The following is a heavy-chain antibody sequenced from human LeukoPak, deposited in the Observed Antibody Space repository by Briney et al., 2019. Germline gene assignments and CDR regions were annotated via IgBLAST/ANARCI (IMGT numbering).Heavy chain of an antibody. D-gene: IGHD4-4*01. CDR2: INHSGST. Sequence: SETLSLTCAVYGGSFSGYYWSWIRQPPGKGLEWIGEINHSGSTNYNPSLKSRVTISVDTSKNQFSLKLSSVTAADTAVYYCARGLSYSAHKFFDYWGQGTLVTVSS. J-gene: IGHJ4*02. V-gene: IGHV4-34*01. CDR1: GGSFSGYY. CDR3: ARGLSYSAHKFFDY.